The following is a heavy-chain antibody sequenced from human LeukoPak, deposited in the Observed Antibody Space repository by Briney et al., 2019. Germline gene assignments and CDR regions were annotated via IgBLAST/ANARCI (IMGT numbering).Heavy chain of an antibody. Sequence: GGSLRLSCAASRFTFSSYSMNWVRQAPGKGLEWVSTISSSSGYIYYADSVKGRFTISRDNAKNSLFLQMNSLRAEDTAVYYCARNRNDYGDYVHDYWGQGTLVTVSS. V-gene: IGHV3-21*01. CDR3: ARNRNDYGDYVHDY. CDR1: RFTFSSYS. CDR2: ISSSSGYI. J-gene: IGHJ4*02. D-gene: IGHD4-17*01.